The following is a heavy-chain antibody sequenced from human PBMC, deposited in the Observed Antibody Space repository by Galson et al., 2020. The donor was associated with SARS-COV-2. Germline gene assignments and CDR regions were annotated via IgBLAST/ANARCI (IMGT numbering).Heavy chain of an antibody. CDR1: GYTFTSYD. J-gene: IGHJ4*02. CDR2: MNPHSGNT. Sequence: ASVKVSCKASGYTFTSYDINWVRQASGQGLEWMGWMNPHSGNTGYAQKFQGRVTMTRNTSISTAYMELSSLTSEDTAVYYCARGYGSGSWSAAYYFDYWGQGTLVTVSS. V-gene: IGHV1-8*01. D-gene: IGHD3-10*01. CDR3: ARGYGSGSWSAAYYFDY.